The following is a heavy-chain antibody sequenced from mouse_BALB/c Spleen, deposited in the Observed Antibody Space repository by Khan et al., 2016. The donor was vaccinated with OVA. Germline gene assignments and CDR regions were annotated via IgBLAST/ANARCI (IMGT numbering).Heavy chain of an antibody. J-gene: IGHJ4*01. CDR2: INTYTGEP. Sequence: IQLVQSGPELRKPGETVKISCKASGYTFTIYGMNWVRQAPGKGLKWMGWINTYTGEPTYADDFKGRFAFSLETSASTAYLQINNLKNEDTSTYFCARVGYNRTMDYWGQGTSVTVSS. CDR3: ARVGYNRTMDY. D-gene: IGHD2-14*01. V-gene: IGHV9-3-1*01. CDR1: GYTFTIYG.